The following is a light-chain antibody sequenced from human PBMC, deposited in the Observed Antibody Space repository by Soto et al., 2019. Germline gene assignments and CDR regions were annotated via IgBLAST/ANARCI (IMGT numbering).Light chain of an antibody. CDR2: DTD. Sequence: QSVLTQPPSVSAAPGQTVTISCSGNSSNIGNNYVSWYQQFPGTAPKLLIYDTDKRPSGIPDRFSGSKSGTSATLGITGLQTWDEADYYCGTWDSSLSGIFGIFGGGTKLTVL. V-gene: IGLV1-51*01. J-gene: IGLJ2*01. CDR1: SSNIGNNY. CDR3: GTWDSSLSGIFGI.